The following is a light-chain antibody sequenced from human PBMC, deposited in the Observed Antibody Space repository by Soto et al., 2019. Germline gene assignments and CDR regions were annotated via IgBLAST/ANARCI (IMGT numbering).Light chain of an antibody. J-gene: IGKJ4*02. V-gene: IGKV3-15*01. CDR3: QQYSASPT. Sequence: EIFMTQSPATLSVSPGEKVILSCRASQSVGTTLAWYQQKPGQAPSLLIRGASTRATGVPARFSGSGSGTVFTLTISSLQSEDFAIYYCQQYSASPTFGGGTTLEIK. CDR2: GAS. CDR1: QSVGTT.